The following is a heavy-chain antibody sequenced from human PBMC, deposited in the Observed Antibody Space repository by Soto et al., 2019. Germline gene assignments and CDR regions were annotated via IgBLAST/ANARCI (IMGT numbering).Heavy chain of an antibody. CDR3: ARSTTAYYYYGMDV. V-gene: IGHV4-31*03. D-gene: IGHD1-26*01. Sequence: QVQLQESGPGLVKPSQTLSLTCTVSGGSISSGRYYWSWIRQHPGKGLEWIGYIYYSGSTYYNPSLKSRFTISVDTSKNQFSLKLSSVTAADTAVYYCARSTTAYYYYGMDVWGQGTTVTVSS. J-gene: IGHJ6*02. CDR2: IYYSGST. CDR1: GGSISSGRYY.